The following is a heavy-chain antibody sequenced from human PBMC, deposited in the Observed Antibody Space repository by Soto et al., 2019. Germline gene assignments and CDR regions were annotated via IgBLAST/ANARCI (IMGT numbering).Heavy chain of an antibody. CDR1: GGSISSYY. J-gene: IGHJ4*02. V-gene: IGHV4-59*12. CDR3: ARSGSGSYYYFDY. Sequence: SETLSLTCTVSGGSISSYYWSWIRQPPGKGLEWIGYIYHSGSTYYNPSLKSRVTISVDRSKNQFSLKLSSVTAADTAVYYCARSGSGSYYYFDYWGQGTLVTVSS. CDR2: IYHSGST. D-gene: IGHD3-10*01.